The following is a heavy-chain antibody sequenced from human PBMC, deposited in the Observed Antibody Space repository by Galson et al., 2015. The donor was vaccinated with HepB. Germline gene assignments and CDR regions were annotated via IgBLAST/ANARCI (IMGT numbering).Heavy chain of an antibody. D-gene: IGHD6-6*01. V-gene: IGHV6-1*01. CDR2: TYYRSKWYN. Sequence: CAISGDSVSSNSAAWSWIRQSPSRGLEWLGRTYYRSKWYNDYAVSVKSRITINPDTSKNQFSLQLNSVTPEDTAVYYCARGIAARPGRGGNGMDVWGQGTTVTVSS. CDR1: GDSVSSNSAA. CDR3: ARGIAARPGRGGNGMDV. J-gene: IGHJ6*02.